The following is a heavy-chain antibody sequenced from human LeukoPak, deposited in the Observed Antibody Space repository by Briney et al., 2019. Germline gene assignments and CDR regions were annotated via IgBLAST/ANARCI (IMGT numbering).Heavy chain of an antibody. CDR1: SGSIRSYY. D-gene: IGHD5-24*01. V-gene: IGHV4-4*07. CDR2: IYGTGST. CDR3: ARDRGDGNLNWFDP. J-gene: IGHJ5*02. Sequence: SETLSLTCTVSSGSIRSYYWSWIRQPAGRGLEWIGHIYGTGSTKYNPSLKSRVTMSVDTSKNQFSLMLNSVTAADTAVYYCARDRGDGNLNWFDPWGQGTLVTVSS.